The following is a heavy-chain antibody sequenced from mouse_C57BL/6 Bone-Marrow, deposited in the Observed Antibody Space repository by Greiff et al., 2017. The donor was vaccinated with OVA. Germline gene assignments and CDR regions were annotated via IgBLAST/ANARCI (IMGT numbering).Heavy chain of an antibody. CDR2: IDPANGNT. V-gene: IGHV14-3*01. J-gene: IGHJ3*01. CDR3: AREALIYYYGSSYSPFAY. CDR1: GFNIKNTY. Sequence: EVQLQQSVAELVRPGASVKLSCTASGFNIKNTYMHWVKQRPEQGLEWIGRIDPANGNTKYAPKFQGKATITADTSSNTAYLQLSSLTSEDTAIYYGAREALIYYYGSSYSPFAYWGQGTLVTVSA. D-gene: IGHD1-1*01.